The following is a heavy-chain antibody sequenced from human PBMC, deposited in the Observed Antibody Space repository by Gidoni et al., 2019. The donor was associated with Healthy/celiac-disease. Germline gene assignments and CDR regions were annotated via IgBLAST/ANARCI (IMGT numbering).Heavy chain of an antibody. J-gene: IGHJ4*02. Sequence: EVQLLESGGGLVQPGGSRRLSCAASGFTFSSYAMSWVRQAPGKGVEWVSSVSGSGGSTYYADSVKGRFTISRDNSKNTLYLQMNSLRAEDTAVYYCAKHRLTTEVFVDHWGQGTLVTVSS. CDR2: VSGSGGST. V-gene: IGHV3-23*01. CDR3: AKHRLTTEVFVDH. CDR1: GFTFSSYA. D-gene: IGHD4-17*01.